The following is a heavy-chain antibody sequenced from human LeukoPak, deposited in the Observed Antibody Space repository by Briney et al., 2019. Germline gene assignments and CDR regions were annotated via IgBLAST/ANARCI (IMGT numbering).Heavy chain of an antibody. D-gene: IGHD3-22*01. Sequence: GGSLRLSCAASGFTFSSYAMSWVRQAPGKGLEWVSAISGSGGSTYYADSVKGRFTISRDNSKNTLYLRMNSLRAEDTAVYYCANPTPLNKYYYDSSGTFWGQGTLVTVSS. V-gene: IGHV3-23*01. CDR3: ANPTPLNKYYYDSSGTF. CDR1: GFTFSSYA. CDR2: ISGSGGST. J-gene: IGHJ4*02.